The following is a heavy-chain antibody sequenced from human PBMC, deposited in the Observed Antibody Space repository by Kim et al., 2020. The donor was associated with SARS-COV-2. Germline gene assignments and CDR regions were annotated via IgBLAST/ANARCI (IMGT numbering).Heavy chain of an antibody. D-gene: IGHD2-2*01. V-gene: IGHV3-23*01. CDR1: GFTFSSHS. CDR3: AKTASPGQSTAWYAYW. CDR2: INGDGGAT. Sequence: GGSLRLSCVASGFTFSSHSMSWARQAPGKGLEWVSAINGDGGATYYADSVKGRFTVSRDNAKTSLYLQMNSLRAEDTAVYYCAKTASPGQSTAWYAYW. J-gene: IGHJ2*01.